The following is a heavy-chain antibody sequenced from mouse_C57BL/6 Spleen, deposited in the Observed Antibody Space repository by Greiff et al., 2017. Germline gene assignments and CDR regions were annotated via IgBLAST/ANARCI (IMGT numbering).Heavy chain of an antibody. CDR3: AKSRIYYGNSYAMDY. V-gene: IGHV2-5*01. D-gene: IGHD2-1*01. J-gene: IGHJ4*01. Sequence: QVQLKESGPGLVQPSQSLSITCTVSGFSLTSYGVHWVRQSPGKGLEWLGVIWRGGSTDYNAAFMSRLSITKDNSKSQVFFKMNSLQADDTAIYYCAKSRIYYGNSYAMDYWGQGTSVTVSS. CDR1: GFSLTSYG. CDR2: IWRGGST.